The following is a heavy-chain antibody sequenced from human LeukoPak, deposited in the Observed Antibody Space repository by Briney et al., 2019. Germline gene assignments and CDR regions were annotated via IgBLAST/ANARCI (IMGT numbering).Heavy chain of an antibody. CDR1: GGSISSGGYS. CDR3: ARAYYYDSSGYEVYFDY. CDR2: IYDSGST. Sequence: SETLSLTCAVSGGSISSGGYSWSWIRQPPGKGLEWIGYIYDSGSTYYNPSLKSRVTISVDRSKNQFSLKLSSVTAADTAVYYCARAYYYDSSGYEVYFDYWGQGTLVTVSS. J-gene: IGHJ4*02. V-gene: IGHV4-30-2*01. D-gene: IGHD3-22*01.